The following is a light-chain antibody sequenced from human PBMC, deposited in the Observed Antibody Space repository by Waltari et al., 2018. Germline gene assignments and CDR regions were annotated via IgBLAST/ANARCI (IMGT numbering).Light chain of an antibody. CDR1: QPINNN. Sequence: IVMTQSPATLYVSPGERAALACGASQPINNNLAWYQQRTGQAPRLRIYDASTRATGIPDRFSGSGSGTEFTLTISSLQSEDFAVYYCQQFNVWPQTFGQGTKLQMK. CDR2: DAS. J-gene: IGKJ1*01. V-gene: IGKV3-15*01. CDR3: QQFNVWPQT.